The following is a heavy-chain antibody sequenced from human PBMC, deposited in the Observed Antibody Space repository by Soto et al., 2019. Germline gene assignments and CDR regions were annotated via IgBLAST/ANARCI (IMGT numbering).Heavy chain of an antibody. J-gene: IGHJ6*02. CDR3: ARDLTIVPATHPRLENYGMDV. V-gene: IGHV1-18*01. Sequence: QVQLVQSAGEVKKPGASVKVSCKASGYSFTSYGISWVRRAPGQGLEWMGWISPYNGHTQFVERFQGRVTMTTDTSTKTAYMELRNLRSDDTAHYYCARDLTIVPATHPRLENYGMDVWGQGNTVLVSS. D-gene: IGHD2-2*01. CDR2: ISPYNGHT. CDR1: GYSFTSYG.